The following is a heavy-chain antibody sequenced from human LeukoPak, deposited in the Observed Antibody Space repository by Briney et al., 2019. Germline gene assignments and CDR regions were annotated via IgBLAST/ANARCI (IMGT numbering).Heavy chain of an antibody. D-gene: IGHD1-26*01. Sequence: GGSLRLSCAASGFTFSGYSMNWVRQAPGKGLEWVSSISSSGNYIYYADSVRGRFTIARDNAKNSLFLQMNSLRAEDTAVYYCARVKEASAFDLWGRGTLVTVSS. CDR3: ARVKEASAFDL. V-gene: IGHV3-21*01. CDR1: GFTFSGYS. CDR2: ISSSGNYI. J-gene: IGHJ2*01.